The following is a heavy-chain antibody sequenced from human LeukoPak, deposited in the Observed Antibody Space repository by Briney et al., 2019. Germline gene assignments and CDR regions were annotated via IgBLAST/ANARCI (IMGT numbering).Heavy chain of an antibody. CDR1: GGSFSGYY. CDR2: INHSGST. V-gene: IGHV4-34*01. J-gene: IGHJ4*02. CDR3: ARGGYSYGSYFDY. Sequence: SSETLSLTCAVYGGSFSGYYWSWIRQPPGKGLEWIGEINHSGSTNYNPSLKSRVIISVDTSKNQFSLKLSSVTAADTAVYYCARGGYSYGSYFDYWGQGTLVTVSS. D-gene: IGHD5-18*01.